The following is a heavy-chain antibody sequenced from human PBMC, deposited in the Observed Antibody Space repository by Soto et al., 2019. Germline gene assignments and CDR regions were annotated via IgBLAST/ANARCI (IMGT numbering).Heavy chain of an antibody. CDR2: IIPIFGTP. Sequence: QVQLVQSGAEVKKPGSSVKVSCKASGGTFSSYGISWVRQAPGQGLEWMGGIIPIFGTPNYAQKFQDRVTITADESTSTAYVELTSLRSEDTAVYYCARDTGIAAAGTVMDVWGQGTTVTVSS. D-gene: IGHD6-13*01. V-gene: IGHV1-69*01. CDR1: GGTFSSYG. J-gene: IGHJ6*02. CDR3: ARDTGIAAAGTVMDV.